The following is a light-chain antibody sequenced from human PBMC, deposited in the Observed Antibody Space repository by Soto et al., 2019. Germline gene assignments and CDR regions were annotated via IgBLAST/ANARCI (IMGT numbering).Light chain of an antibody. J-gene: IGLJ1*01. CDR3: NSFAGSNNFCV. V-gene: IGLV2-8*01. CDR1: SSDVGGYNS. CDR2: AVS. Sequence: QSALTQPPSASGSPGQSVTISCTGTSSDVGGYNSVSWYQQHPGKAPKLIIYAVSERPSGVPDRFSGSKSGNTASLTVSGLQAEDEADYYCNSFAGSNNFCVFGTGSKVAVL.